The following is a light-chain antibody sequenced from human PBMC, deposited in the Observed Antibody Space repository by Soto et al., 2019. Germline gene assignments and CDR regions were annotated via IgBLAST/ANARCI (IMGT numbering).Light chain of an antibody. CDR3: SSYTTSTTPYV. CDR1: SSDVGGYNY. J-gene: IGLJ1*01. V-gene: IGLV2-14*01. Sequence: QSVLTQPASVSGSPGQSITISCTGASSDVGGYNYVSWYQQHPGKAPKLLIYEVTNRPSGVSNRFSGSKSGSTASLTISGLRAEDEADYYCSSYTTSTTPYVFGTGTKVTVL. CDR2: EVT.